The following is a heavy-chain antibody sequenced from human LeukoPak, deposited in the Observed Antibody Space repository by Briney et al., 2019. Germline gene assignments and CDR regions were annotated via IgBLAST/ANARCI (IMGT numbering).Heavy chain of an antibody. CDR3: ARGAKYNWNDVAGNWFDP. J-gene: IGHJ5*02. Sequence: ASVKVSCKTSGYTFTSYGISWVRQAPGQGLEWMGWISAYNGNTHSAQKLQGRVTMTTDTSTSTAYMELRSLRSDDTAVYYCARGAKYNWNDVAGNWFDPWGQGTLVTVSS. V-gene: IGHV1-18*01. CDR2: ISAYNGNT. D-gene: IGHD1-1*01. CDR1: GYTFTSYG.